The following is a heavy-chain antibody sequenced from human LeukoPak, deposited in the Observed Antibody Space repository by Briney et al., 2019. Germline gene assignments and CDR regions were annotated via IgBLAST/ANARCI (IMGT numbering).Heavy chain of an antibody. V-gene: IGHV1-18*04. Sequence: GASVKVSCKASGYTFNTYGINWVRQAPGQGLERLGCISAYNGNTNYAQNFQGRITLTTDTSTSTAYMELTSLRFDDTAVYYCARDGRQWVPLNWFDPWGQGTLVIVSS. J-gene: IGHJ5*02. CDR2: ISAYNGNT. CDR1: GYTFNTYG. CDR3: ARDGRQWVPLNWFDP. D-gene: IGHD6-19*01.